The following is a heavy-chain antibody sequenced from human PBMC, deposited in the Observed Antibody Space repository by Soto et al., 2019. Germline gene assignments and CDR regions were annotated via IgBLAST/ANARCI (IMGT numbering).Heavy chain of an antibody. J-gene: IGHJ4*02. V-gene: IGHV1-3*01. CDR2: IDAGNGNT. CDR1: GYIFTNYA. D-gene: IGHD3-22*01. CDR3: ARGTGYYYWDDY. Sequence: GASVKVSCKASGYIFTNYAIHCVRQAPGQRLEWMGWIDAGNGNTKYSQKFQGRVTITRDTSASTAYMELSSLRSEDTAVYYCARGTGYYYWDDYWGQGTLVTVSS.